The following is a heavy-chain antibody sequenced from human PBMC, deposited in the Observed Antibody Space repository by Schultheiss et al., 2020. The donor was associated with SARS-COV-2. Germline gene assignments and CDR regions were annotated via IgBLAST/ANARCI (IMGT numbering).Heavy chain of an antibody. CDR1: GGSFSSSSYY. V-gene: IGHV4-31*03. CDR2: IYYSGST. J-gene: IGHJ6*02. Sequence: SETLSLTCTVSGGSFSSSSYYWGWIRQSPGKGLEWIGYIYYSGSTYYNPSLKSRVTISVDTSKNQFSLKLSSVTAADTAVYYCARDWATVTNRPGSYYYGMDVWGQGTTVTVSS. D-gene: IGHD4-17*01. CDR3: ARDWATVTNRPGSYYYGMDV.